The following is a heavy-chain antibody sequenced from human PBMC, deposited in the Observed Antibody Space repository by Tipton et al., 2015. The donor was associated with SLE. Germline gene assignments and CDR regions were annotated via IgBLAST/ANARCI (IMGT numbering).Heavy chain of an antibody. CDR3: ARAPAGSYAYYFDY. CDR2: MNPNSGNT. J-gene: IGHJ4*02. Sequence: QLVQSGAEVKKPGASVKVSCKASGYTFNSYDINWVRQATGQGLEWMGWMNPNSGNTGYAQKFQGRVTITRNTSISTAYMDLSSLRSEDTAVYYCARAPAGSYAYYFDYWGQGTLVTVSS. V-gene: IGHV1-8*01. D-gene: IGHD2-2*01. CDR1: GYTFNSYD.